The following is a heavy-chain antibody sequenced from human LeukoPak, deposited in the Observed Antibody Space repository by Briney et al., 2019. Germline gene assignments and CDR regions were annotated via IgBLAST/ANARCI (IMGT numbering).Heavy chain of an antibody. CDR2: ITSTTIGGTI. V-gene: IGHV3-48*01. D-gene: IGHD3-22*01. Sequence: GGSLRLSCAASGFTLSDYNMNWVRQAPEKGLGWVSFITSTTIGGTIYYADSVRGRFTVSRDDAKNSLHLQMNSLRAEDTAVYYCAREPPDYYDSSGYRYWGQGTLVTVSS. CDR1: GFTLSDYN. CDR3: AREPPDYYDSSGYRY. J-gene: IGHJ4*02.